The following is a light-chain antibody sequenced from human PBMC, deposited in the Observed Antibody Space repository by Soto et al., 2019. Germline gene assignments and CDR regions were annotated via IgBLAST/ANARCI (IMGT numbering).Light chain of an antibody. V-gene: IGKV3-15*01. CDR1: QSVSTN. CDR3: HQYNTWPSIT. CDR2: GAS. Sequence: EFVLTQSPATLSLSPGERATLSCRASQSVSTNLAWYQQKPGQAPRLLIYGASTRATGVPARFSGSGSGTEFTLTISSLQSEDFAIYYCHQYNTWPSITFGQGTRLEIK. J-gene: IGKJ5*01.